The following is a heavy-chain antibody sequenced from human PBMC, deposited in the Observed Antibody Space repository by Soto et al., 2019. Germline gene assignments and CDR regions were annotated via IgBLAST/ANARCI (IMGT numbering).Heavy chain of an antibody. Sequence: SGPTLVNPTPTLTLTCTFSGFSLSPSGVGVGWIRQPPGKALEWLALIYWNDDKRYSPSLKSRLTITKETSKNQVVLTMTNMDPVDTATYYCAHSAQPGYSRSNYFDYWGQGTLVTVSS. CDR3: AHSAQPGYSRSNYFDY. V-gene: IGHV2-5*01. J-gene: IGHJ4*02. CDR1: GFSLSPSGVG. CDR2: IYWNDDK. D-gene: IGHD6-13*01.